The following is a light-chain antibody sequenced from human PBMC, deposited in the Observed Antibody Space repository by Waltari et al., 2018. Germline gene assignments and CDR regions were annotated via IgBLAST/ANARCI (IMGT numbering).Light chain of an antibody. CDR2: DDD. Sequence: YVVTHPPSVSLAPGPTARITCWADNIGRIHLHWFQQKPGQAPVMVVYDDDARPSGIPERFSGSNSGDTATLTISRVEAGDEADYYCQFWDNSNDHPYVFGTGTKVTVL. V-gene: IGLV3-21*02. J-gene: IGLJ1*01. CDR3: QFWDNSNDHPYV. CDR1: NIGRIH.